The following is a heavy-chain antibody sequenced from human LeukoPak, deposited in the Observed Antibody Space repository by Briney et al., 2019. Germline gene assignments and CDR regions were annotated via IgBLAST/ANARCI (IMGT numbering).Heavy chain of an antibody. CDR2: ISWDGGST. CDR1: GFTFDDYT. V-gene: IGHV3-43*01. Sequence: LPGGSLRLSCAASGFTFDDYTMHWVRQAPGKGLEWVSLISWDGGSTYYADSVKGRFTISRDNSKNSLYLQMSSLRTEDTALYYCAKGDIVATMLLDYWGQGTLVTVSS. D-gene: IGHD5-12*01. J-gene: IGHJ4*02. CDR3: AKGDIVATMLLDY.